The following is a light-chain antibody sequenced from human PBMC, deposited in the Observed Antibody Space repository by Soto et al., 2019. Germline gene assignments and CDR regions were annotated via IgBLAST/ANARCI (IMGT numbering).Light chain of an antibody. CDR3: QQSYSDPWT. CDR1: QSISFY. J-gene: IGKJ1*01. CDR2: AAS. V-gene: IGKV1-39*01. Sequence: DIHMTQSPSSLSAALGDRGTITCRASQSISFYLNWYQQRPGKAPYLLIYAASSVQSGVPSRFSGSGSGTEFTLTINSLQPEDFETYYCQQSYSDPWTFGQGTKVDI.